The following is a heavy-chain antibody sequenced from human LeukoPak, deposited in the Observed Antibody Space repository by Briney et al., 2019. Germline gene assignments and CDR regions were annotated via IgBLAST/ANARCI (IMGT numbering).Heavy chain of an antibody. CDR2: INPNSGGT. V-gene: IGHV1-2*06. J-gene: IGHJ6*03. CDR1: GYTFTGYY. Sequence: ASVKVSCKGSGYTFTGYYMHWVRQAPGQGLEWMGRINPNSGGTNYAQKFQGRVTMTRDTSISTAYMKLSRLRSDDTAVYYCARDDVDTAMVQYYYYYYMDVWGKGTTVTVSS. CDR3: ARDDVDTAMVQYYYYYYMDV. D-gene: IGHD5-18*01.